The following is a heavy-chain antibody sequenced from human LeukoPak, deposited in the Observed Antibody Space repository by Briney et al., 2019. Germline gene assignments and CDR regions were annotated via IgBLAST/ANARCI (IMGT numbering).Heavy chain of an antibody. V-gene: IGHV1-8*01. CDR2: MNPNSGNT. CDR1: GYTFTSYD. D-gene: IGHD2-15*01. J-gene: IGHJ4*02. CDR3: ARAGGYCGRISCPYYFDY. Sequence: ASVKASCKASGYTFTSYDINWVRQATGQGLEWMGWMNPNSGNTGYAQKFQGRVTMTRNTSISTAYMELSSLRSEDTAVYYCARAGGYCGRISCPYYFDYWVQGSLVAVSS.